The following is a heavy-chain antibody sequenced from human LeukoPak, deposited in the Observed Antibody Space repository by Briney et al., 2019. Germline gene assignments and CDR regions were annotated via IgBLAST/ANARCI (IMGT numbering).Heavy chain of an antibody. CDR1: GDSMSGYY. V-gene: IGHV3-20*04. D-gene: IGHD1-26*01. J-gene: IGHJ4*02. CDR2: INWNGGST. Sequence: ETLSLTCTVYGDSMSGYYWSWVRQAPGKGLEWVSGINWNGGSTGYADSVKGRFTISRDNAKNSLYLQMNSLRAEDTALYYCARDEKWVLDYWGQGTLVTVSS. CDR3: ARDEKWVLDY.